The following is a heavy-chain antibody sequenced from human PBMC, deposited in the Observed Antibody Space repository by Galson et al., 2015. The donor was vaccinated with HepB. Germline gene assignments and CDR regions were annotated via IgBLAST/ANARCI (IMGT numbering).Heavy chain of an antibody. Sequence: SLRLSCAASGFTFSTYWMSWVRQAPGKGLEWVANIKQDGSQKYYVDSVRGRFTISRDNAKNSLYLQMNSLRADDTAVYYCARDSQYSSGWYGTIDYWGQGTLVTVSS. CDR2: IKQDGSQK. J-gene: IGHJ4*02. CDR1: GFTFSTYW. D-gene: IGHD6-19*01. V-gene: IGHV3-7*03. CDR3: ARDSQYSSGWYGTIDY.